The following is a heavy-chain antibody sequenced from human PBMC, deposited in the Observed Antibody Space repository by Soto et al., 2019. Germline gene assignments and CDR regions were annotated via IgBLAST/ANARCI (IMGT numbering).Heavy chain of an antibody. J-gene: IGHJ1*01. CDR2: IHSSGSI. V-gene: IGHV4-30-4*01. Sequence: SETLSLTCTVSGGPISSDDYYWSWIRQAPGRGLEWIGYIHSSGSIYYNPSLKSRATMSIDTAGNQFSLKVSSVTVADTAVYYCARDLDGLHDDTSGPFPRPGWGQGTLVTVS. CDR3: ARDLDGLHDDTSGPFPRPG. CDR1: GGPISSDDYY. D-gene: IGHD3-22*01.